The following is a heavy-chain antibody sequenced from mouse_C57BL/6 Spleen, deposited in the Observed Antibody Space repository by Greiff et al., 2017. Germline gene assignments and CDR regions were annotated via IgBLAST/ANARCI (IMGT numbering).Heavy chain of an antibody. Sequence: EVKLVESGGGLVQSGRSLRLSCATSGFTFSDFYMEWVRQAPGKGLEWIAASRNKANDYTTEYSASVKGRFIVSRDTSQSILYLQMNALRAEDTAIYYCARDRDWYAMDYWGQGTSVTVSS. CDR1: GFTFSDFY. J-gene: IGHJ4*01. CDR3: ARDRDWYAMDY. V-gene: IGHV7-1*01. CDR2: SRNKANDYTT. D-gene: IGHD3-3*01.